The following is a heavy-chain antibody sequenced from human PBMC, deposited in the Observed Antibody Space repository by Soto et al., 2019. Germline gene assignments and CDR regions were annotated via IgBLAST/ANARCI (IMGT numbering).Heavy chain of an antibody. CDR3: AHRLPGPSGYDV. CDR1: GFSLTSGVVG. D-gene: IGHD6-13*01. Sequence: QITLKESGPTLVKPTQTLTLTCTFSGFSLTSGVVGVGWIRQPPGEALEWLALIYWNDEQYYNPSLRNRLTIPKDTSKNQLVLTMTNMDPVDTATDYCAHRLPGPSGYDVWGQGTTVNVSS. J-gene: IGHJ6*02. V-gene: IGHV2-5*01. CDR2: IYWNDEQ.